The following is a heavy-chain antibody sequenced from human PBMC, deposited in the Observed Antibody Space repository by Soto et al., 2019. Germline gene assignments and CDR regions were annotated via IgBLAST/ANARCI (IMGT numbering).Heavy chain of an antibody. CDR3: ARGVVYSSSSELFDY. CDR1: GDSVSSNSAA. D-gene: IGHD6-6*01. CDR2: TYYRSKWYN. V-gene: IGHV6-1*01. Sequence: PSQTLSLTCVISGDSVSSNSAAWNWIRQSPSRGLGWLGRTYYRSKWYNDYAVSVKSRITINPDTSKNQFSLQLNSMTPEDTAVYYCARGVVYSSSSELFDYWGQGTLVTVSS. J-gene: IGHJ4*02.